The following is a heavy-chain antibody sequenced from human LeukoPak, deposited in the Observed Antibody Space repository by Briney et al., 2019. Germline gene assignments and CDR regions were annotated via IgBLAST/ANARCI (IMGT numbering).Heavy chain of an antibody. D-gene: IGHD2-2*01. Sequence: PSETLSLTCAVYGGSFSGYYWSWIRQPPGKGLEWIGEINHSGSTNYNPSLKSRVTISVDTSKNQFSLKLSSVTAADTAVYYCARGGGYCSSTSCYGQSDYWGRGTLVTVSS. CDR1: GGSFSGYY. J-gene: IGHJ4*02. CDR2: INHSGST. CDR3: ARGGGYCSSTSCYGQSDY. V-gene: IGHV4-34*01.